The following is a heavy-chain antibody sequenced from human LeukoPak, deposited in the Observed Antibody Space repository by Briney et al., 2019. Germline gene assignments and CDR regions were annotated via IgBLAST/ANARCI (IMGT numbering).Heavy chain of an antibody. Sequence: GGSLRLSCAASGLTFRSCAMSWVRQAPGKGLEWGSGISGSGDRTYYADSVKGRFTISRDNSKNTLYLQMNTLRAEDTAVYYCAKDFTVVVPTAVALFDYWGQGTLVTVSS. CDR2: ISGSGDRT. CDR3: AKDFTVVVPTAVALFDY. D-gene: IGHD2-2*01. V-gene: IGHV3-23*01. J-gene: IGHJ4*02. CDR1: GLTFRSCA.